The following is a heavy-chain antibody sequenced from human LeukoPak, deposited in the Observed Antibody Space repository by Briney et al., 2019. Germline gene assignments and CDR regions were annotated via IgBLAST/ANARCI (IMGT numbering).Heavy chain of an antibody. CDR1: GFTFSSFW. CDR3: ARDARGDGFDV. J-gene: IGHJ3*01. D-gene: IGHD3-10*01. V-gene: IGHV3-7*04. CDR2: IRQDGSEK. Sequence: GGSLRLSCAAAGFTFSSFWMTWVSQAPGKWLEWVANIRQDGSEKYYVDSVKGRFTISRDNTKNSLYLQMNSLRAEDTAVYYCARDARGDGFDVWGQGTMVTVSS.